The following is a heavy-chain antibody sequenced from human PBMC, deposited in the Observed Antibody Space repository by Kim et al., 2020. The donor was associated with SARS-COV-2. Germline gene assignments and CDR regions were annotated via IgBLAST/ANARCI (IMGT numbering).Heavy chain of an antibody. J-gene: IGHJ4*02. CDR2: GNT. V-gene: IGHV3-23*01. Sequence: GNTNYASAGKGRFTISRDNSKNTLYLQMNSLRAEDTAVYYCAKTQGYCDYWGQGTLLTVSS. CDR3: AKTQGYCDY. D-gene: IGHD3-22*01.